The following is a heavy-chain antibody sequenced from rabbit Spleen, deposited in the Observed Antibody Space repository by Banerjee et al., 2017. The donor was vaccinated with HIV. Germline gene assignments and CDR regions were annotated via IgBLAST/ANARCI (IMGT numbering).Heavy chain of an antibody. CDR3: ARDLAGAIGWNFYL. J-gene: IGHJ4*01. V-gene: IGHV1S45*01. CDR2: INAATGKP. D-gene: IGHD4-1*01. Sequence: QEQLVESGGGLVQPEGSLTLTCKASGVSLNDKDVMCWVRQAPGKGLEWIACINAATGKPVYATWAKGRFTISRTSSTTVTLQMTSLTAADTATYFCARDLAGAIGWNFYLWGPGTLVTVS. CDR1: GVSLNDKDV.